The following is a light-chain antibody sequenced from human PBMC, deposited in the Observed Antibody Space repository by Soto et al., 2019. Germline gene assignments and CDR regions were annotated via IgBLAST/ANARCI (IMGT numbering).Light chain of an antibody. Sequence: QPALTQPASVSGSPGQSISISCTGTSSDVGRYNFVSWYQQRPGKAPKLIIYDVANRPSGISNRFSGSKSGNTASLTISGLQAEDEADYYCSSYTGSTSLVYVFGTGTKLTVL. CDR1: SSDVGRYNF. CDR3: SSYTGSTSLVYV. J-gene: IGLJ1*01. V-gene: IGLV2-14*03. CDR2: DVA.